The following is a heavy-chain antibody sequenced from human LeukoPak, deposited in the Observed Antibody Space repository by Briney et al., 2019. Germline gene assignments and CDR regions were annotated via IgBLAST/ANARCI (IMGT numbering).Heavy chain of an antibody. D-gene: IGHD1-7*01. CDR1: GGSISSGGYS. J-gene: IGHJ2*01. CDR3: ARGEAINWNYNWYFDL. V-gene: IGHV4-30-2*01. Sequence: PSQTLSLTCAVSGGSISSGGYSWSWIRQPPGKGLEWIGYIYHSGSTYYNPSLKSRVTISVDRSKNQFSLKLSSVTAADTAVYYCARGEAINWNYNWYFDLWGRGTLVTVSS. CDR2: IYHSGST.